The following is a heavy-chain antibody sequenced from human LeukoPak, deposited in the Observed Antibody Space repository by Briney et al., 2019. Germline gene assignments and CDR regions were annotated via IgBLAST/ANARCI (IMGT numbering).Heavy chain of an antibody. D-gene: IGHD4-23*01. CDR2: INAGNGNT. CDR1: GYTFTSYA. Sequence: ASVKVSCKASGYTFTSYAMHWVRQAPGQRLEWMGWINAGNGNTKYSQKFQGRVTITRDTSASTACMELSSLRSEDTAVYYCARGVFSYGGSEIDYWGQGTLVTVSS. V-gene: IGHV1-3*01. J-gene: IGHJ4*02. CDR3: ARGVFSYGGSEIDY.